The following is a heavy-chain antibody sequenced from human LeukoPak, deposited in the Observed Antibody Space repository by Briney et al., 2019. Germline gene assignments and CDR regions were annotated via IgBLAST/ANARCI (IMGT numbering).Heavy chain of an antibody. J-gene: IGHJ4*02. CDR3: ARGLRFGAGYDY. CDR1: GGSFSGYY. D-gene: IGHD3-10*01. CDR2: ISHSGST. V-gene: IGHV4-34*01. Sequence: SETLSLTCVAYGGSFSGYYWSWIRQSPGKGLEWVGEISHSGSTNYYPSLKSRVTISVDTSKNKFSLKLSSVTAADSAVFYCARGLRFGAGYDYWGQGTLVTVSS.